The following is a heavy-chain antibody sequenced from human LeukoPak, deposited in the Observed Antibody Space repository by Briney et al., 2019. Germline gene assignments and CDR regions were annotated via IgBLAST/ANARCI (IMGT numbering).Heavy chain of an antibody. D-gene: IGHD6-13*01. Sequence: ASVKVSCKASGYTFTRYYLHWVRQAPGQGLERMGIINPSGGRTNNAQQFQGRVTMTRDTSTSTVYMQLSSLRSEDTAVYYCARDLAIAAAAYEMDVWGQGTTVTVSS. CDR3: ARDLAIAAAAYEMDV. V-gene: IGHV1-46*01. J-gene: IGHJ6*02. CDR1: GYTFTRYY. CDR2: INPSGGRT.